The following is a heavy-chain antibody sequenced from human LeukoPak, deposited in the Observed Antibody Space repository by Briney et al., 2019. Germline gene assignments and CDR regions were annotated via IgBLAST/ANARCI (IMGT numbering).Heavy chain of an antibody. CDR3: ARLGDGYYYDSSGYPPYY. CDR2: ISAYNGNT. Sequence: AAVKVSCKASGYTLTSYVISWVRQAPGQGVEWMGWISAYNGNTNYAQKLQGRDTMTPDTSTSTAYMELRNLRSDDTAVYFCARLGDGYYYDSSGYPPYYWGQGTLVTVSS. J-gene: IGHJ4*02. D-gene: IGHD3-22*01. CDR1: GYTLTSYV. V-gene: IGHV1-18*01.